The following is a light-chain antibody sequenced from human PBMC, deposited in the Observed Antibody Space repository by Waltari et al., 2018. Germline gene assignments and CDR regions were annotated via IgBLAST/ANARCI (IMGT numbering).Light chain of an antibody. CDR2: VEGSGSY. Sequence: QPVLTQSSSASASLGSSVKLTCTLSSRHSSYIIAWHQQQPGKAPRYLMKVEGSGSYNKGSGVPDRFSGSSSGADRYLAISNLQSGDEADYDCETWDSNAQGVFGGGTKLTVL. CDR1: SRHSSYI. V-gene: IGLV4-60*03. J-gene: IGLJ3*02. CDR3: ETWDSNAQGV.